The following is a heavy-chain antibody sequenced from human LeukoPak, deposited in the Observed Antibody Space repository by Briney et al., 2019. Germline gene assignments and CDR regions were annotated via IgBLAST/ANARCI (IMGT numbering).Heavy chain of an antibody. CDR2: INPGNSDT. CDR1: GYSFSNYW. V-gene: IGHV5-51*01. J-gene: IGHJ4*02. Sequence: GESLKISCKGSGYSFSNYWIGWVRQMPGKGLEWMAIINPGNSDTKYNPAFQGQVTISADTSISTAYLQWSSLKASDSGIYCCARRSSSEFWGQGTLVTVSS. D-gene: IGHD6-6*01. CDR3: ARRSSSEF.